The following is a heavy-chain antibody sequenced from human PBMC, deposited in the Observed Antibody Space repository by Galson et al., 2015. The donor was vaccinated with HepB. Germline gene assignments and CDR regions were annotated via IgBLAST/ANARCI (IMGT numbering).Heavy chain of an antibody. CDR2: ISAYNGNT. V-gene: IGHV1-18*04. Sequence: SAKVPGKASGYTFTSYGISWVRQAPGQGLEGMGWISAYNGNTNYAQKLQGRFTMTTDTSTSTAYMELRSLRSDDTAVYYCARDAEYCRSTSCPGQFSYYYYGMDVWGQGTPVTVSS. CDR1: GYTFTSYG. D-gene: IGHD2-2*01. J-gene: IGHJ6*02. CDR3: ARDAEYCRSTSCPGQFSYYYYGMDV.